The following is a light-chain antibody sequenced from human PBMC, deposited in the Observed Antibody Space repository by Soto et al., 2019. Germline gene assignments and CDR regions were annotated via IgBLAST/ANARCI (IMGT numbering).Light chain of an antibody. J-gene: IGKJ2*01. V-gene: IGKV3-20*01. Sequence: IVLTQSPGTLSLSPGERATLSCRASQSVRNNYLAWYHQKPGQAPRLLIYGASTRATGIPDRFSGSGSGTDFTLTISRLEPEDFAVYYCQQYDTSPYTFGQGTKLEI. CDR1: QSVRNNY. CDR2: GAS. CDR3: QQYDTSPYT.